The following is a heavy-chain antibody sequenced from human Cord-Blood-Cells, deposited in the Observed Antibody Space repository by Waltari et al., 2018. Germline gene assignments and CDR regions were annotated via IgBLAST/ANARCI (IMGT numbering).Heavy chain of an antibody. J-gene: IGHJ5*02. D-gene: IGHD6-13*01. CDR1: GGPIRSSSYY. CDR2: IYYSGST. Sequence: QLQLQESGPGLVKPSETLSHPCIVPGGPIRSSSYYWGWIRQPPGKGLEWIGSIYYSGSTYYNPSLKSRVTISVDTSKNQFSLKLSSVTAADTAVYYCARLSEYSSSAWGQGTLVTVSS. V-gene: IGHV4-39*07. CDR3: ARLSEYSSSA.